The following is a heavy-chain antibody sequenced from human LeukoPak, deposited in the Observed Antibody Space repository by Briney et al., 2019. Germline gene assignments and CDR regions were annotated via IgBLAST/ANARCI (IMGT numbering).Heavy chain of an antibody. D-gene: IGHD6-13*01. CDR3: AIDGYSSSWYHSGPRPDYYYYGMDV. CDR1: GFTFSDYY. V-gene: IGHV3-53*01. Sequence: PGGSLRLSCAASGFTFSDYYMSWIRQAPGKGLEWVSVIYSGGSTYYADSVKGRFTISRDNSKNTLYLQMNSLRAEDTAVYYCAIDGYSSSWYHSGPRPDYYYYGMDVWGQGTTVTVSS. J-gene: IGHJ6*02. CDR2: IYSGGST.